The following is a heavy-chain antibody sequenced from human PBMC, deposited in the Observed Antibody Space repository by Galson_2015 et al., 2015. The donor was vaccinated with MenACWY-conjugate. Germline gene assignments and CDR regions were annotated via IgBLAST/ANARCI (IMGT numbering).Heavy chain of an antibody. J-gene: IGHJ4*02. Sequence: LSLTCTVSGGSIRSYYLSWIRQPPGKGLEWIGYIYYSGTTKYNPSLKSRVTISADTSKTQFSLRLNSVTAADTAVYYCARRHCSSGSCFFDYWGQGSLVTVSS. CDR1: GGSIRSYY. CDR2: IYYSGTT. D-gene: IGHD2-15*01. V-gene: IGHV4-59*08. CDR3: ARRHCSSGSCFFDY.